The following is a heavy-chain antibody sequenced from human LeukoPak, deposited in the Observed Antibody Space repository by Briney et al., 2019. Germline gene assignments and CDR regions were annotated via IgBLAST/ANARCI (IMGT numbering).Heavy chain of an antibody. CDR1: GFTFSTYW. CDR2: ISSDGGST. J-gene: IGHJ3*02. D-gene: IGHD1-26*01. CDR3: ARVDNGRYYSAGAFDI. Sequence: PGGSLRLSCAVSGFTFSTYWMHWVRQAPGKGLVWVSRISSDGGSTSYADSVTGRFTISRDNAKNTLYLQMTSLRAEDTAVYYCARVDNGRYYSAGAFDIWGQGTMVTVSS. V-gene: IGHV3-74*01.